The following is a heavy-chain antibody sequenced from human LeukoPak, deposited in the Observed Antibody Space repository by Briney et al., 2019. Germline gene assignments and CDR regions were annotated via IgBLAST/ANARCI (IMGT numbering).Heavy chain of an antibody. Sequence: SETLSLTCAVYGGSFSGYYWSWIRQPPGKGLEWIGEINHSGSTNYNPSLKSRVTISVDTSKNQFSLKLSSVTAADTAVYYCAREVVVVTAIMAIYDWFDPWGQGTLVTVSS. CDR2: INHSGST. J-gene: IGHJ5*02. V-gene: IGHV4-34*01. CDR3: AREVVVVTAIMAIYDWFDP. CDR1: GGSFSGYY. D-gene: IGHD2-21*02.